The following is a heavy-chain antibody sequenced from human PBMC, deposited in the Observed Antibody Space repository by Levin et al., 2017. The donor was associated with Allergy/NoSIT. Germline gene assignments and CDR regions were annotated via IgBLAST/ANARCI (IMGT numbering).Heavy chain of an antibody. CDR3: ARYPRRDSGWEALDV. CDR1: GASVSSNSAS. D-gene: IGHD1-26*01. CDR2: TYYKSKWYN. J-gene: IGHJ6*02. Sequence: SETLSLTCAISGASVSSNSASWNWIRQSPSRGLEWLGRTYYKSKWYNDYAVSVKSRITINPDTSKNQFSLQLNSVTPEDTAVYYCARYPRRDSGWEALDVWGQGTTVTVSS. V-gene: IGHV6-1*01.